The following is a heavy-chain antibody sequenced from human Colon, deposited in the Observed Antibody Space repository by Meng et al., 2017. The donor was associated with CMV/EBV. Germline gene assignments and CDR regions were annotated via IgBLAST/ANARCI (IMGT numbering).Heavy chain of an antibody. Sequence: ASVKVSCKASGYTFSNFYMHWVRQAPGQGLEWMGIINPSGGRTTYAQKFKGRVIMTRDTSTNTVYMELSSLRSGDTAVYYCARDSHYTGYDPLDAEPWGQGTLVTVSS. D-gene: IGHD5-12*01. CDR3: ARDSHYTGYDPLDAEP. CDR1: GYTFSNFY. J-gene: IGHJ5*02. CDR2: INPSGGRT. V-gene: IGHV1-46*01.